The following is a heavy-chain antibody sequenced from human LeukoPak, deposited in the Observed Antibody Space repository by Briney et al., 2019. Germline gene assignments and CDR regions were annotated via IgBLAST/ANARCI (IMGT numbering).Heavy chain of an antibody. CDR3: ARVYYYYGMDV. J-gene: IGHJ6*02. CDR2: IKQDGSEK. CDR1: GFTLSSYW. V-gene: IGHV3-7*04. Sequence: GGSLRLSCVASGFTLSSYWMHWVRQAPGKGLEWVANIKQDGSEKYYVDSVKGRFTISRDNAKNSLYLQMNSLRAEDTAVYYCARVYYYYGMDVWGQGTTVTVSS.